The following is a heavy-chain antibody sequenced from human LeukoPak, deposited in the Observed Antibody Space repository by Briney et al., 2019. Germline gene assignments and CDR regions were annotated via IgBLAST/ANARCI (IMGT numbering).Heavy chain of an antibody. V-gene: IGHV3-7*03. D-gene: IGHD4-23*01. CDR1: GFNFQYYW. CDR2: IKEDGTQK. Sequence: GGSLRLSCAASGFNFQYYWMAWVRQAPGMGLEWVAHIKEDGTQKFYVDSVRGRFTISKDDAKNALYLQMSSLRDDDTGIYYCVRGGWELDYWGQGTLVTVSS. CDR3: VRGGWELDY. J-gene: IGHJ4*02.